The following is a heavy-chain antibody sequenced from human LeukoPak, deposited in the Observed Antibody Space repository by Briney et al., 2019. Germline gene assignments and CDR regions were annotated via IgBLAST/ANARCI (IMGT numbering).Heavy chain of an antibody. CDR3: ARKHVDIVATIDYYYYMDV. D-gene: IGHD5-12*01. CDR2: INHSGST. CDR1: GGSFSGYY. J-gene: IGHJ6*03. Sequence: SETLSLTCAVYGGSFSGYYWSWIRQPPGKGLEWIGEINHSGSTYYNPSLKSRVTISVDTSKNQFSLKLSSVTAADTAVYYCARKHVDIVATIDYYYYMDVWGKGTTVTISS. V-gene: IGHV4-34*01.